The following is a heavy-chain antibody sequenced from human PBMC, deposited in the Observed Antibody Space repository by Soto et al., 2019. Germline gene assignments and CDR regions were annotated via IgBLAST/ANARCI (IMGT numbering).Heavy chain of an antibody. V-gene: IGHV3-30*18. Sequence: QVQLVESGGGVVQPGRSLRLSCAASGFTFSSYGMHWVRQAPGKGLEWVAVISYDGSNKYYADSVKGRFTISRDNSKNTLYLQMNSLRAEDTAVYYCAKVRGAAAGTHFDYWGQGTLVTVSS. D-gene: IGHD6-13*01. J-gene: IGHJ4*02. CDR2: ISYDGSNK. CDR1: GFTFSSYG. CDR3: AKVRGAAAGTHFDY.